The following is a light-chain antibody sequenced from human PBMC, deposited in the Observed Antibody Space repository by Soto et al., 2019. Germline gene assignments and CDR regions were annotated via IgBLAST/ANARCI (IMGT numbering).Light chain of an antibody. CDR2: GAS. CDR1: QSISDN. Sequence: DIVMTQSPAILSVSLGERATISCLASQSISDNLAWYQQRSGQAPRLLIYGASTRATGVPARFSGSGSGTEFTLTISSLPADDFAIYYCPQYKSWPPLTFGGGTKVE. J-gene: IGKJ4*01. V-gene: IGKV3-15*01. CDR3: PQYKSWPPLT.